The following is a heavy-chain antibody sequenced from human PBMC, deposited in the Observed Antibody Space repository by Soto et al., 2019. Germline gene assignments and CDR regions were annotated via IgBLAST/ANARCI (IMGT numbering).Heavy chain of an antibody. CDR1: GDSIKSGDQF. CDR3: ARGVGLSWFTFYFDY. D-gene: IGHD6-13*01. J-gene: IGHJ4*02. CDR2: IHDSGST. V-gene: IGHV4-31*03. Sequence: TSETLSLTCTVSGDSIKSGDQFWSWIRQHPEKGLEWIGYIHDSGSTYFNPSLEKRVTILTDTSQHQFSLRLSSVTAADTAVYFCARGVGLSWFTFYFDYWGQGALVTVSS.